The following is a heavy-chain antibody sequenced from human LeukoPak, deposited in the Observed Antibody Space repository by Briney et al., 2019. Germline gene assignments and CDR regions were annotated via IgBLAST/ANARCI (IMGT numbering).Heavy chain of an antibody. CDR2: MNPNSGNT. Sequence: ASVKVSCKASGYIFTSYDINWVRQATGQGLEWMGWMNPNSGNTGYAQKFQGRVTITRNTSISTAYMELSSLRSEDTAVYYCAKDVRAARRGEVLDYWGQGTLVTVSS. CDR3: AKDVRAARRGEVLDY. CDR1: GYIFTSYD. V-gene: IGHV1-8*03. J-gene: IGHJ4*02. D-gene: IGHD6-6*01.